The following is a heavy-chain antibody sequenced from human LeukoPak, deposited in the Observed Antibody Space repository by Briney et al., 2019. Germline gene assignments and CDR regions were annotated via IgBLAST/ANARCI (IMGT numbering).Heavy chain of an antibody. CDR2: ISGSGGGT. CDR1: GFTFSSYS. Sequence: GGSLRLSCAASGFTFSSYSMNWVRQAPGEGLEWVSAISGSGGGTHYADSVKGRFTVSRDNSMDTLYLQMNSLRDEDTATYYCAKGLGDFGRTGAFDIWGQGTMVTVSP. V-gene: IGHV3-23*01. CDR3: AKGLGDFGRTGAFDI. D-gene: IGHD1-14*01. J-gene: IGHJ3*02.